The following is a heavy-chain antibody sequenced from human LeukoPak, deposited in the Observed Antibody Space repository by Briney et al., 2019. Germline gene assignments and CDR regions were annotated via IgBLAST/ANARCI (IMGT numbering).Heavy chain of an antibody. Sequence: GGSLRLSCAASGFTFSSYSMNWVRQAPGKGLEWVSSISSSSSYIYYADSVKGRFTISRDNAKNSLYLQMNSLRAEDTAVYYCARVRCSGGSCYYNYYMDVWGKGTTVTVSS. CDR1: GFTFSSYS. D-gene: IGHD2-15*01. CDR2: ISSSSSYI. J-gene: IGHJ6*03. V-gene: IGHV3-21*01. CDR3: ARVRCSGGSCYYNYYMDV.